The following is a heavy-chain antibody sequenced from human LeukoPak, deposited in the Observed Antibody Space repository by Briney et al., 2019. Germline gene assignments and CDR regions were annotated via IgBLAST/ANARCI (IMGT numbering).Heavy chain of an antibody. V-gene: IGHV4-34*01. J-gene: IGHJ4*02. CDR1: GGSFSGYY. D-gene: IGHD5-18*01. CDR3: ARLVDTAMVRGFDY. CDR2: INHSGST. Sequence: SETLSLTCAVSGGSFSGYYWSWIRQPPGKGLEWIGEINHSGSTNYNPSLKSRVTISVDTSKNQFSLKLSSVTAADTAVYYCARLVDTAMVRGFDYWGQGTLVTVSS.